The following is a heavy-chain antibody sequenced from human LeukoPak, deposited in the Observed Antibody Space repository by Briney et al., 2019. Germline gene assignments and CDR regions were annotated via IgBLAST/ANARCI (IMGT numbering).Heavy chain of an antibody. Sequence: PSETLSLTCTVSGGSISSYYWSWIRQPAGKGLEWIGRIYTSGNTNYNPSLKSRVTMSVDTSKNQFSLRLSSVTAADTAVYYCARVPPSRPASGSYHDDYWGQGTLVTVSS. CDR3: ARVPPSRPASGSYHDDY. V-gene: IGHV4-4*07. CDR2: IYTSGNT. D-gene: IGHD1-26*01. CDR1: GGSISSYY. J-gene: IGHJ4*02.